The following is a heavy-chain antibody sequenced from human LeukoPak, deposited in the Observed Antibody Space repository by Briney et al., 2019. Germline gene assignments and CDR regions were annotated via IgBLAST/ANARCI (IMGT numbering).Heavy chain of an antibody. CDR1: GFTFSSYE. Sequence: GGSLRLSCAASGFTFSSYEMNWVRQAPGKGLEWVSYISSSGSTIYYADSVKGRFTISRDNAKISLYLQMNRLRAEDTAVYYCAELGITMIGGVWGKGTTVTISS. V-gene: IGHV3-48*03. D-gene: IGHD3-10*02. J-gene: IGHJ6*04. CDR3: AELGITMIGGV. CDR2: ISSSGSTI.